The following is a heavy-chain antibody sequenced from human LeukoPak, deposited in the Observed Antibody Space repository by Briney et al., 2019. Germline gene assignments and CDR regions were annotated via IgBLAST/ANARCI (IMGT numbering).Heavy chain of an antibody. J-gene: IGHJ2*01. CDR3: ARDIAGDLPDYWYFDL. CDR1: GGSISSGDYY. Sequence: NTSQTLSLTCTVSGGSISSGDYYWSWIRQPPGKGLEWIGYIYYSGSTYYNPSLKSRVTISVDTSKNQFSLKLSSVTAADTAVYYCARDIAGDLPDYWYFDLWGRGTLVTVSS. CDR2: IYYSGST. V-gene: IGHV4-30-4*01. D-gene: IGHD7-27*01.